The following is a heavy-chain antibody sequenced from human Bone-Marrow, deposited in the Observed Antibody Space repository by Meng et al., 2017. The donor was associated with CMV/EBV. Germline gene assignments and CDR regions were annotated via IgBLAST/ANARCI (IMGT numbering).Heavy chain of an antibody. V-gene: IGHV1-24*01. Sequence: ASVKVSCKVSGYTLTELSMHWVRQAPGKGLEWMGGFDPEDGETIYAQKFQGRVTMTEDTSTDTAYMELSSLRSEDTAMYYCARARGYYGSGSYYPHFAYWGQGTLVTVSS. D-gene: IGHD3-10*01. J-gene: IGHJ4*02. CDR2: FDPEDGET. CDR3: ARARGYYGSGSYYPHFAY. CDR1: GYTLTELS.